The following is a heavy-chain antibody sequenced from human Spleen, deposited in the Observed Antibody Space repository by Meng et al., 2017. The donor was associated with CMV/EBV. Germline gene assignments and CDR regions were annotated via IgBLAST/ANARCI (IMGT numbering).Heavy chain of an antibody. CDR3: ARGRRNYYGSGSWFDP. J-gene: IGHJ5*02. V-gene: IGHV4-59*12. CDR2: IYYSGST. D-gene: IGHD3-10*01. Sequence: GSLRLSCTVSGGSISSYYWSWIRQPPGKGLEWIGYIYYSGSTNYNPSLKSRVTISVDTSKNQFSLKLSSVTAADTAVYYCARGRRNYYGSGSWFDPWGQGTLVTVSS. CDR1: GGSISSYY.